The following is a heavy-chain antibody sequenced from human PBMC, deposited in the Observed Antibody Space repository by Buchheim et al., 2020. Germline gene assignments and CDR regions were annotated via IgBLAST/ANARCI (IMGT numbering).Heavy chain of an antibody. CDR1: GGSFSGYY. Sequence: QVQLQESGAGLLKPSETLSLTCAVYGGSFSGYYWSWIRQPPGKGLEWIGEINHSGSTNYDPSLKSRVTISVDTSKNQFSLKLSSVTAADTAVYYCARSYYYYYGMDVWGQGTT. J-gene: IGHJ6*02. CDR3: ARSYYYYYGMDV. V-gene: IGHV4-34*01. CDR2: INHSGST.